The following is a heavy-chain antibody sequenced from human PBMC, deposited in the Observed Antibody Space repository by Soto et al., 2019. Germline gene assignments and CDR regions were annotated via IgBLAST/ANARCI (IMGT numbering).Heavy chain of an antibody. Sequence: QVQLVQSGAEVKKPGASVKVSCKASGYTFTRYDINWVRQATGQGLEWMGWMNPNSGSTGYAQKFQGRVTMTRNTSIGTAYMELSSLRSADTAVYYCSRMGYYHYYGMHVWGQGTTVTVSS. CDR1: GYTFTRYD. V-gene: IGHV1-8*01. J-gene: IGHJ6*02. CDR3: SRMGYYHYYGMHV. CDR2: MNPNSGST.